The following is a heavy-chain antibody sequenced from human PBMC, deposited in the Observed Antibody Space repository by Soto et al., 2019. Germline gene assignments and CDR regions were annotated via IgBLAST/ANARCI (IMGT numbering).Heavy chain of an antibody. CDR1: GFTFRSWA. V-gene: IGHV3-11*01. Sequence: GGCLGLSCAACGFTFRSWAMGGIRQAPGKGLEWVSYISSSGSTIFYADSVKGRFTISRDNAKNSLYLQMNSLRAEDTAVYYCERGAAMAYGMDVWGQGTTVTVS. CDR2: ISSSGSTI. D-gene: IGHD5-18*01. CDR3: ERGAAMAYGMDV. J-gene: IGHJ6*02.